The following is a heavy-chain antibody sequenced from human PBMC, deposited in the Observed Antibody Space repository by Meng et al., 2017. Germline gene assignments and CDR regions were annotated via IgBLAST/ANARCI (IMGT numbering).Heavy chain of an antibody. Sequence: QVPLVQAGDEVKKARSPVKVSCKASGGTFSSYAISWVRQAPGQGLEWMGGIIPIFGTANYAQKFQGRVTITADESTSTAYMELSSLRSEDTAVYYCARDESYIAVAGPNGFDPWGQGTLVTVSS. CDR3: ARDESYIAVAGPNGFDP. J-gene: IGHJ5*02. V-gene: IGHV1-69*01. D-gene: IGHD6-19*01. CDR2: IIPIFGTA. CDR1: GGTFSSYA.